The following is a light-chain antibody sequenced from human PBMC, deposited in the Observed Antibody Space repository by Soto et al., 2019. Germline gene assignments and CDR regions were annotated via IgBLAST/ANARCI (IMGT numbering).Light chain of an antibody. CDR2: GNT. V-gene: IGLV1-40*01. CDR3: QSYDSSLSGWV. J-gene: IGLJ3*02. Sequence: QSVLTQPPSVSGAPGQRVTISCTGSSSNIGAAFGVHWYQHLLGTAPKLLIYGNTNRPSGVPDRFSGSKSGTSASLAITGLQAEDEAEYYCQSYDSSLSGWVFGGGTKVTVL. CDR1: SSNIGAAFG.